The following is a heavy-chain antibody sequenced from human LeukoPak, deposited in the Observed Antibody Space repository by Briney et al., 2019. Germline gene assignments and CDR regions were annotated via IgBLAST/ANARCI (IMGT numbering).Heavy chain of an antibody. V-gene: IGHV4-59*04. CDR2: IYYSGST. Sequence: PSETLSLTCTVSGXSISSYYWSWIRQPPGKGLEWIGSIYYSGSTYYNPSLKSRVTMSVDTSKNQFSLKLSSVTAADTAVYYCARHGGVGVIPDFDYWGPGTLVTVSS. CDR3: ARHGGVGVIPDFDY. J-gene: IGHJ4*02. CDR1: GXSISSYY. D-gene: IGHD2-8*02.